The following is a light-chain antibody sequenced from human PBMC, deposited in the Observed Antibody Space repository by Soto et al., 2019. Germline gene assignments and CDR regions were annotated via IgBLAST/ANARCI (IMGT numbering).Light chain of an antibody. J-gene: IGLJ1*01. CDR3: CSYAGDKTYV. CDR1: NSDVGNYNL. Sequence: QSALTQPPSASGSPGQSITISCTGTNSDVGNYNLVSWYQQHPGKAPKLIIYEGSKRPSGVSDRFSGSKSGDTASLTISGLQAEDEADYYCCSYAGDKTYVFGSGTKVTVL. CDR2: EGS. V-gene: IGLV2-23*01.